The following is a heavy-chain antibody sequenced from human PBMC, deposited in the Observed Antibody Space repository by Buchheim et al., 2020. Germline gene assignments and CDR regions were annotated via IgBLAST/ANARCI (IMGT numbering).Heavy chain of an antibody. CDR1: GDSISSGVYY. Sequence: QVQLQESGPGLVKPSQTLSLTCTVSGDSISSGVYYWSWIRQHPGKGLEWIGYIYYSGSTYYNPSLKSRATISVDTSKNQFSLKLSSVTAADTAVYYCARDLTGGLRGSFDYWGQGTL. V-gene: IGHV4-31*03. CDR2: IYYSGST. D-gene: IGHD1-26*01. J-gene: IGHJ4*02. CDR3: ARDLTGGLRGSFDY.